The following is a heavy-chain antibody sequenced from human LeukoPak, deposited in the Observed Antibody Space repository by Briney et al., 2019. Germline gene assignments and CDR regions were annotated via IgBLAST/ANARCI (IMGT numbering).Heavy chain of an antibody. CDR1: GFTFSSDD. J-gene: IGHJ4*02. CDR2: IGIAGDT. Sequence: GGSLRLSCAASGFTFSSDDMHWVRHVTGKGLERVSGIGIAGDTYYAGSVKGRFTISRENAKNSLDLQMNSLRAGDTAVYYCVRASSRRKAFFDYWGQGTLVTVSS. D-gene: IGHD6-6*01. V-gene: IGHV3-13*01. CDR3: VRASSRRKAFFDY.